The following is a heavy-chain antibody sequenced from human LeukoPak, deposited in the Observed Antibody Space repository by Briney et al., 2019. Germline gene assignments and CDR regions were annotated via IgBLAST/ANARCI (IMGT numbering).Heavy chain of an antibody. V-gene: IGHV4-39*07. Sequence: PSETLSLTCTVSGGSISSSGYYWGWIRQPPGKGLEWIGSMYYSGSTYYNPSLKSRVTISVDTSKNQFSLKLSSVTAADTVVYYCARDHNHAFDYWGQGTLVTVSS. J-gene: IGHJ4*02. D-gene: IGHD1-14*01. CDR3: ARDHNHAFDY. CDR2: MYYSGST. CDR1: GGSISSSGYY.